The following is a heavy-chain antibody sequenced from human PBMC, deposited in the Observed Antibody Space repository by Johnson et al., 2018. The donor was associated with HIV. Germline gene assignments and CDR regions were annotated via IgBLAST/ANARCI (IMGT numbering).Heavy chain of an antibody. CDR2: IYSGGST. CDR3: ARDRTYCSGGSCYFDAFDI. J-gene: IGHJ3*02. V-gene: IGHV3-66*01. CDR1: GFTFSNAW. Sequence: VQLVESGGGLVKPGGSLRLSCAASGFTFSNAWMSWVRQAPGKGLEWVSVIYSGGSTYYADSVKGRFTISRDNSKNTLYLQMNSLRAEDTAVYYCARDRTYCSGGSCYFDAFDIWGQGTMVTVSS. D-gene: IGHD2-15*01.